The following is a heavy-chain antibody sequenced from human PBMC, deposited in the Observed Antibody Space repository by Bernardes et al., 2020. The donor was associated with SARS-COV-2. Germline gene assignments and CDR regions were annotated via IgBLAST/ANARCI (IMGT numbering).Heavy chain of an antibody. CDR1: GFTVSSKY. D-gene: IGHD2-15*01. J-gene: IGHJ4*02. Sequence: VGSLRLSCAASGFTVSSKYMSWVRQAPGKGLEWVSVIYSGGKTYYADSVKGRFTISRDNSKNTLYLQMNSLRAEDSAVYYCARLMGRYCDTSTCPFDCWGQGTLVTVSS. V-gene: IGHV3-66*01. CDR2: IYSGGKT. CDR3: ARLMGRYCDTSTCPFDC.